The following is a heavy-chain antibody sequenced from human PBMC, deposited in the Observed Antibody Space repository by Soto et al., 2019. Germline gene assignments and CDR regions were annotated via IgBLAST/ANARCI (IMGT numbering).Heavy chain of an antibody. Sequence: GGSLRLSCAASGFTFSSHWMHWVRQAPGKGLVWVSHIGPDGSTTRDADSVQGRFTISRDNARNTLYLQMNSLRDEDMAVYYCARVNNWSYDYWGQGILVTVSS. CDR2: IGPDGSTT. CDR3: ARVNNWSYDY. D-gene: IGHD1-1*01. CDR1: GFTFSSHW. V-gene: IGHV3-74*01. J-gene: IGHJ4*02.